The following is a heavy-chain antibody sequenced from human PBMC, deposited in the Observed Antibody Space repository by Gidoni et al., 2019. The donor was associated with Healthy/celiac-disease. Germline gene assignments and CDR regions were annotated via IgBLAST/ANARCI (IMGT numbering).Heavy chain of an antibody. J-gene: IGHJ5*02. D-gene: IGHD3-10*01. CDR1: GGSFRGYY. CDR3: ARGKIAMVRGFVWFDP. CDR2: INHSGST. V-gene: IGHV4-34*01. Sequence: QVQLQQWGAGLLKPSETLSLTCAVYGGSFRGYYWSWIRQPPGKGLEWIGEINHSGSTNYNPSLKSRVTISVDTSKNQFSLKLSSVTAADTAVYYCARGKIAMVRGFVWFDPWGQGTLVTVSS.